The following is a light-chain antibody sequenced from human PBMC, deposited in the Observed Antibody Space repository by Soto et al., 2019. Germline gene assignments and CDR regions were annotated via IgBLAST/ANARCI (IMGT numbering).Light chain of an antibody. CDR1: SSDVGGYNY. CDR2: EVS. V-gene: IGLV2-14*01. CDR3: SSYTSSSTLGV. J-gene: IGLJ3*02. Sequence: QSALTQPASVSGSPGQSITISCTGTSSDVGGYNYVSWYQQHPDKAPKLMIYEVSNRPSGISNRFSGSKSGNTASLTISGHQAEDEADYYCSSYTSSSTLGVFGGGTKLTVL.